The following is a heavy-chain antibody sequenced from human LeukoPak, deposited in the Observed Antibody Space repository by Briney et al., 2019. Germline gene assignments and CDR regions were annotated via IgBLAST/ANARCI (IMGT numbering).Heavy chain of an antibody. CDR3: ARIKGYSSSPFDH. V-gene: IGHV3-11*06. CDR2: ISTTSTYT. CDR1: GFTFTDYY. D-gene: IGHD6-6*01. Sequence: KPGGSLRLSCAASGFTFTDYYMTWIRQAPGKGLERLSYISTTSTYTNYADSVKGPFTISRDNANNSLSLQMDSLRAEDTAVYYCARIKGYSSSPFDHWGQGILVTVSS. J-gene: IGHJ4*02.